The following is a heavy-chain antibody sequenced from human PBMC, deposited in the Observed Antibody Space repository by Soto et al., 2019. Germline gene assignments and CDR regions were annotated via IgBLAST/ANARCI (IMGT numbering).Heavy chain of an antibody. CDR2: ISYDGSNK. CDR1: GFTFSSYA. Sequence: QVQLVESGGGVVQPGRSLRLSCAASGFTFSSYAMHWVRQAPGKGLEWVAVISYDGSNKYYADSVKGRFTISRDNSKNTLYLQMNSLRAEDTAVYYCARDSSSWYRTGNWFDPWGQGTLVTVSS. CDR3: ARDSSSWYRTGNWFDP. J-gene: IGHJ5*02. V-gene: IGHV3-30-3*01. D-gene: IGHD6-13*01.